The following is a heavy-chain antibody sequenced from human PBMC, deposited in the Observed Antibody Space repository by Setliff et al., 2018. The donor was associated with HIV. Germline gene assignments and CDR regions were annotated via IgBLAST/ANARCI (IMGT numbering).Heavy chain of an antibody. CDR2: VSSIGNT. CDR3: ARQGRPGDFDS. Sequence: SETLSLTCSVSGISINGYYWSWIRQSPRTRLEWIGYVSSIGNTNYNPSLKSRVTISVDTSKKQFSLKLRAVTAADSAVYYCARQGRPGDFDSWGQGTLVTVSS. D-gene: IGHD7-27*01. V-gene: IGHV4-4*08. J-gene: IGHJ4*02. CDR1: GISINGYY.